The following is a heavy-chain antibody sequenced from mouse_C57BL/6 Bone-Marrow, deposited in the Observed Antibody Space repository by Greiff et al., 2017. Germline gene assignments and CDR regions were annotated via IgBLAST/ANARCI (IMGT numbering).Heavy chain of an antibody. CDR2: IDPSDGYI. V-gene: IGHV1-50*01. D-gene: IGHD1-1*01. CDR3: ARAPGSGYWYFAG. J-gene: IGHJ1*03. Sequence: VQLQQSGAELVKPGASVKLSCKASGYTFTSYWMQWVKQRPGQGLEWIGEIDPSDGYINYTQKFKGKATFTVDTSSTTAYMQLSSLTSEDSAVYYYARAPGSGYWYFAGWGTGTTVTVST. CDR1: GYTFTSYW.